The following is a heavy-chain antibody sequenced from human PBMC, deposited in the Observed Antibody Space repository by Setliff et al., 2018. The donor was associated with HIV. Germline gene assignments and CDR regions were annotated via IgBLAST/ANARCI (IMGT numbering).Heavy chain of an antibody. Sequence: SETLSLTCAVYGGSFSEHYWTWIRQPPGKGLEWIGEINHSGSTNYNSSLKSRVTISVDTSKKQFSLRLSSVTAADTAVYYCVRQGAVTGHSFDSWGPGALVTVSS. J-gene: IGHJ4*02. CDR1: GGSFSEHY. CDR3: VRQGAVTGHSFDS. V-gene: IGHV4-34*01. D-gene: IGHD6-19*01. CDR2: INHSGST.